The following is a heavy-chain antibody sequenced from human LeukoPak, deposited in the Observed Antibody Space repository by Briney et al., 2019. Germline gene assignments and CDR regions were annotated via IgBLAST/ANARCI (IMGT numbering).Heavy chain of an antibody. Sequence: GGSLRLSCAASGFTFSSYGMHWVRQAPGKGLEWVAFIRYDGSNKYYADSVKGRFTISRDNSKNTLYLQMNSLRAEDTAVYYCANSGFGEFYHDAFDIWGQGTMVTVSS. CDR3: ANSGFGEFYHDAFDI. CDR1: GFTFSSYG. V-gene: IGHV3-30*02. CDR2: IRYDGSNK. D-gene: IGHD3-10*01. J-gene: IGHJ3*02.